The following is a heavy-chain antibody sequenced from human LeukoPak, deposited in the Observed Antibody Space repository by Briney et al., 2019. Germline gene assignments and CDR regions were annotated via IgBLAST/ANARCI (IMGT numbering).Heavy chain of an antibody. D-gene: IGHD2-2*01. CDR1: GYTFTSYG. V-gene: IGHV1-18*01. CDR2: ISAYNGNT. Sequence: ASVKVSCKASGYTFTSYGISWVRQAPGQGLEWMGWISAYNGNTNYAQELQGRVTMTTDTSTSTAYMELRSLRSDDTAVYYCAREDCSSTSCYYGMDVWGQGTTVTVSS. CDR3: AREDCSSTSCYYGMDV. J-gene: IGHJ6*02.